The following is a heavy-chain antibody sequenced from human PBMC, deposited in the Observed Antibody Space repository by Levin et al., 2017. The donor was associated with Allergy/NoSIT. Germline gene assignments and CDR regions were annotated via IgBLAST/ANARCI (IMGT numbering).Heavy chain of an antibody. J-gene: IGHJ6*03. CDR3: ARRITIRFGEGSDYYYYMDV. CDR2: INHSGST. Sequence: KASETLSLTCAVYGGSFSGYYWSWIRQPPGKGLEWIGEINHSGSTNYNPSLKSRVTISVDTSKNQFSLKLSSVTAADTAVYYCARRITIRFGEGSDYYYYMDVWGKGTTVTVSS. V-gene: IGHV4-34*01. D-gene: IGHD3-10*01. CDR1: GGSFSGYY.